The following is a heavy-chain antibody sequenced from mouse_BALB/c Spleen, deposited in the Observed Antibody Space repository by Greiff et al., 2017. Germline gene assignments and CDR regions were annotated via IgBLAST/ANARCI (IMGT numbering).Heavy chain of an antibody. CDR1: GYTFTSYW. Sequence: VQLQQPGAELVKPGASVKLSCKASGYTFTSYWMHWVKQRPGQGLEWIGEINPSNGRTNYNEKFKSKATLTVDKSSSTAYMQLSSLTSEDSAVYYCARDYYGCGVGDYWGQGTTLTVSS. J-gene: IGHJ2*01. V-gene: IGHV1S81*02. CDR3: ARDYYGCGVGDY. D-gene: IGHD2-1*01. CDR2: INPSNGRT.